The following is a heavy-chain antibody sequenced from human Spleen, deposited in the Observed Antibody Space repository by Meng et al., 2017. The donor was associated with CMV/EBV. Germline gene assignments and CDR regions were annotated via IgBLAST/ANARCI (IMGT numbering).Heavy chain of an antibody. Sequence: GESLKISCTASGFTFGDYAMSWVRQVQGKGLEWVSFIRSRTYGGTPEYAASVKGRFTISRDDSKSIAYLEMNSLKTEDTAMYYCTRIYYYDGSGYHASVEGAFDPWGQGTLVTVSS. J-gene: IGHJ5*02. D-gene: IGHD3-22*01. CDR2: IRSRTYGGTP. CDR3: TRIYYYDGSGYHASVEGAFDP. V-gene: IGHV3-49*04. CDR1: GFTFGDYA.